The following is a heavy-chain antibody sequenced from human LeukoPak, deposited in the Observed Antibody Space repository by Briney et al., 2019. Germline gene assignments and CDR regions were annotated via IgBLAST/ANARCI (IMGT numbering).Heavy chain of an antibody. CDR1: GFIISDYA. Sequence: GGSLRLSCSASGFIISDYAMHWVRQAPGKGLEYVSALSANGGTTYYADSVKGRFTISRDNSKNTLYLQMNSLRAEDTAVYYCARDIPGIAVAGTPFDYWGQGTLVTVSS. V-gene: IGHV3-64*04. J-gene: IGHJ4*02. CDR3: ARDIPGIAVAGTPFDY. CDR2: LSANGGTT. D-gene: IGHD6-19*01.